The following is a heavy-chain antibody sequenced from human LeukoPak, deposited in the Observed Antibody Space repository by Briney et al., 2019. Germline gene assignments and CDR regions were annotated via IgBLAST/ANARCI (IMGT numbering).Heavy chain of an antibody. V-gene: IGHV1-2*02. CDR3: ASNRYCSSTSCYDTFDI. CDR2: INPNSGGT. D-gene: IGHD2-2*01. J-gene: IGHJ3*02. Sequence: ASVKVSCKASGYTFTGYYMHWVRQAPGQGLEWTGWINPNSGGTNYAQKFQGRVTMTRDTSISTAYMELSRLRSDDTAVYYSASNRYCSSTSCYDTFDIWGQGTMVTVSS. CDR1: GYTFTGYY.